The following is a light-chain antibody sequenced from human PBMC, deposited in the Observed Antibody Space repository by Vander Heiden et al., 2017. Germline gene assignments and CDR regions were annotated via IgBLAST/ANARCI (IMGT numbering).Light chain of an antibody. J-gene: IGKJ1*01. CDR3: QQSYSTPPWT. V-gene: IGKV1-39*01. Sequence: DIQMTKSPSSLSASVGDRVTITCRASQSISSYLNWYQQKPGKAPKLLIYAASSLQIGVPSRFSGSGSGTDFTLTISSLQPEDFAAYYCQQSYSTPPWTFGQGTKVEIK. CDR1: QSISSY. CDR2: AAS.